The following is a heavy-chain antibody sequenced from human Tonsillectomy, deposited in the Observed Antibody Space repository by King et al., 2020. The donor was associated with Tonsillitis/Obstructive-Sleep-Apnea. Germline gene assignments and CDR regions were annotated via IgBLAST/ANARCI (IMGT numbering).Heavy chain of an antibody. V-gene: IGHV5-10-1*03. CDR2: IDPIDSYT. Sequence: DVQLVESAAEVKKPGESLRISCEVSGYSFTSYWITWVRQLPGKGLEWMGRIDPIDSYTNYRPSFQGHVTISADKSNRTPYLQWSSLKASDTAMYYCARVDCSSARGYSESWFDLWGQGTLVTVSS. J-gene: IGHJ5*02. CDR1: GYSFTSYW. CDR3: ARVDCSSARGYSESWFDL. D-gene: IGHD2-2*01.